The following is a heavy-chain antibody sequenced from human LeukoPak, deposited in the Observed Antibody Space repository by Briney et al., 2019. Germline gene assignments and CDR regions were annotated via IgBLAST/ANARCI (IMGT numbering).Heavy chain of an antibody. CDR3: ASSRDYYYGSGSHPNDY. V-gene: IGHV1-18*04. CDR2: ISAYNGNT. J-gene: IGHJ4*02. Sequence: ASVKVSCKASGYTFTSYGISWVRQAPGQGLEWMGWISAYNGNTNYAQKLQGRVTMTTDTSTSTAYMELRSLRSDGTAVYYCASSRDYYYGSGSHPNDYWGQGTLVTVSS. D-gene: IGHD3-10*01. CDR1: GYTFTSYG.